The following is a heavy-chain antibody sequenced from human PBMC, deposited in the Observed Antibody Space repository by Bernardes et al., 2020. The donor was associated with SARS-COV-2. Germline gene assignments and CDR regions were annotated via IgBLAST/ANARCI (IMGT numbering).Heavy chain of an antibody. J-gene: IGHJ4*02. V-gene: IGHV3-23*01. CDR1: GFTFNNYA. Sequence: GGSLRLSCAASGFTFNNYAMSWVRQVRGRGLEWVSGINAVGGTYYADSVKGRFTISTDSSKQMLFLQMNSLRAEDTAIYYCAKDYMEGGATQLFDYWGQGTLVTVSS. CDR3: AKDYMEGGATQLFDY. D-gene: IGHD3-16*01. CDR2: INAVGGT.